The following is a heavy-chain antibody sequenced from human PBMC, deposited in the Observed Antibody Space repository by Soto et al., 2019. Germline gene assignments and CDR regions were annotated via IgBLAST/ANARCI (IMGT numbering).Heavy chain of an antibody. D-gene: IGHD3-22*01. CDR2: IYHSGST. J-gene: IGHJ6*02. CDR3: ARSPDSSGYYPRWYYYGMDV. CDR1: GGSISSSNG. V-gene: IGHV4-4*02. Sequence: SETLSLTCAVSGGSISSSNGWSWVRQPPGKGLEWIGEIYHSGSTNYNPSLKSRVTISVDKSKNQFSLKLSSVTAADTAVYYCARSPDSSGYYPRWYYYGMDVWGQGTTVTVSS.